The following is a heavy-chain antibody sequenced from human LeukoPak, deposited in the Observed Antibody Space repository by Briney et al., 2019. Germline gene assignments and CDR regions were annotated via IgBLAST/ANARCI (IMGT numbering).Heavy chain of an antibody. D-gene: IGHD6-13*01. CDR2: IYYSGST. V-gene: IGHV4-59*12. CDR1: GGAISSYY. CDR3: ARLCRYSSSCL. Sequence: PSETLSLTCTVSGGAISSYYWSWIRQPPGKGLEWIGYIYYSGSTNYNPSLKSRVTISVDTSKNQFSLKLSSVTAADTAVYYWARLCRYSSSCLWGQGTLVTVSS. J-gene: IGHJ4*02.